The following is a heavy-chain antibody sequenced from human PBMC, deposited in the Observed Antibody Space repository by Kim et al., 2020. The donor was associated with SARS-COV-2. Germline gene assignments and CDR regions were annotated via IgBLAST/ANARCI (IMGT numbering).Heavy chain of an antibody. CDR3: VKGQNTVIYYALDV. CDR2: LDGSGRTT. D-gene: IGHD3-10*01. Sequence: GWSLRLSCTASGFTFNNCAMTWVRQAPGRGLEWVSSLDGSGRTTYYAESVKGRFTVSRDNSRNTLSLLMNGLRVDDTAVYYCVKGQNTVIYYALDVWGQGTTVTVSS. J-gene: IGHJ6*02. V-gene: IGHV3-23*01. CDR1: GFTFNNCA.